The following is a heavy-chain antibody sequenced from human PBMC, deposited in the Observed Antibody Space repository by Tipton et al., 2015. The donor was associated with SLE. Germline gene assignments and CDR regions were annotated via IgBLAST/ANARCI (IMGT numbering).Heavy chain of an antibody. CDR2: IGTAGDT. D-gene: IGHD3-22*01. V-gene: IGHV3-13*01. J-gene: IGHJ3*02. CDR1: GFTFSSYD. Sequence: QLVQSGGGLVQPGGSLRLSCAASGFTFSSYDMHWVRQATGKGLEWVSAIGTAGDTYYPGSVKGRFTISRENAKNSLYLQMNSLRAGDTAVYYCARGYYDSSGYSDAFDIWGQGTMVTVSS. CDR3: ARGYYDSSGYSDAFDI.